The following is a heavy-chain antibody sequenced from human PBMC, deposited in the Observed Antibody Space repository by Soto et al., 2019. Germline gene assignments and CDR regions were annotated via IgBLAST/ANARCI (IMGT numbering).Heavy chain of an antibody. CDR3: AKGVPGIAVAGTGYFQH. V-gene: IGHV3-23*01. CDR2: ISGSGDST. CDR1: GFTFSSYA. D-gene: IGHD6-19*01. Sequence: GGSLRLCCAASGFTFSSYAMSGVRQAPGKGLEWVSGISGSGDSTYYADSVKGRFTISRDNSKNTLYLQMNSLRAEDTAVYYCAKGVPGIAVAGTGYFQHWGQGTLVTVSS. J-gene: IGHJ1*01.